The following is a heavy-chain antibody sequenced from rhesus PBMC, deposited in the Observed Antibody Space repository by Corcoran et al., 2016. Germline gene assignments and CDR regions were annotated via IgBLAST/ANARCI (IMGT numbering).Heavy chain of an antibody. V-gene: IGHV4-93*01. D-gene: IGHD3-16*01. CDR1: GGSISSSDW. Sequence: QVQLQESGPAVVKPSETLSLACGVSGGSISSSDWWSWLRQSPGKGLEWFGSIYGGTGRTTYRSSLKSRVTISKDTSKNQFSLRLSSVTAADTAIYYCVRDYYSGSLGYFDYWGQGVLVTVSA. CDR2: IYGGTGRT. J-gene: IGHJ4*01. CDR3: VRDYYSGSLGYFDY.